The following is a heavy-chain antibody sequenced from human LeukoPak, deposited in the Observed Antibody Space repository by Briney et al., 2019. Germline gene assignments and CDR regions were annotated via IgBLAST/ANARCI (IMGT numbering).Heavy chain of an antibody. D-gene: IGHD2-2*01. J-gene: IGHJ5*02. Sequence: SETLSLTCAVYGGSFSGYYWSWIRQPPGKGLEWIGEINHSGSTNYNPSLKSRVTISVDTSKNQFSLKLSSVTAADTAVYYCARGQIVVVPAAQGGWFDPWGQGTLVTVSS. V-gene: IGHV4-34*01. CDR2: INHSGST. CDR1: GGSFSGYY. CDR3: ARGQIVVVPAAQGGWFDP.